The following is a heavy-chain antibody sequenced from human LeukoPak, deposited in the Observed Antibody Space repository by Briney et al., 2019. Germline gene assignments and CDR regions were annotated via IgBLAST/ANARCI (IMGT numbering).Heavy chain of an antibody. V-gene: IGHV3-74*01. CDR2: INSDGSST. D-gene: IGHD1-1*01. CDR1: GFTFSSYW. J-gene: IGHJ4*02. CDR3: APTTSRPIDY. Sequence: HTGGSLRLSCAASGFTFSSYWMHWVRQAPGKGLVWVSRINSDGSSTSYADSVKGRSTISRDNARNTLYLQMNSLRAEDTAVYYCAPTTSRPIDYWGQGTLVTVSS.